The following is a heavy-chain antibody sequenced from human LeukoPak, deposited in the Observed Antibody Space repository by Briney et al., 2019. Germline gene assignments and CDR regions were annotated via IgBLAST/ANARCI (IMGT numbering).Heavy chain of an antibody. D-gene: IGHD3-10*01. J-gene: IGHJ5*02. V-gene: IGHV4-59*01. CDR3: ARRSGPFDP. CDR2: IHYSGST. CDR1: GGSISSYY. Sequence: ASETLSLTCTVSGGSISSYYWSWIRQPPGKGLEWIGYIHYSGSTHYNPSLKSRVTISVDTSKNQVSLKLRSVTAADTAVYYCARRSGPFDPWGQGTLVTVSS.